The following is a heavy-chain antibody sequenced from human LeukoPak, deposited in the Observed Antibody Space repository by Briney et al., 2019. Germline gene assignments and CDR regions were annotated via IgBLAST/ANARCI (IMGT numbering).Heavy chain of an antibody. CDR2: IYYSGIT. V-gene: IGHV4-39*01. Sequence: PSETLSLTCTVSSGSLSSSSSYWGWVRQPPGEGLEWIGSIYYSGITYYNPSLKSRVTISVDTSKNQFSLKLSDVTAAGSAVYFCARVKRFQGMLDLWGQGTLVTVSS. CDR1: SGSLSSSSSY. J-gene: IGHJ4*02. CDR3: ARVKRFQGMLDL. D-gene: IGHD3-3*01.